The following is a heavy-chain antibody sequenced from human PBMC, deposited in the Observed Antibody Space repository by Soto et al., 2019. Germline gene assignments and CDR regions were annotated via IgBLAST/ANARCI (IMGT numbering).Heavy chain of an antibody. D-gene: IGHD3-16*01. V-gene: IGHV3-21*01. CDR2: ISSSSSYI. Sequence: GGSLRLSCAASGSTFSSYSMNWVRQAPGKGLEWVSSISSSSSYIYYADSVKGRFTISRDNAKNSLYLQMNSLRAEDTAVYYCARAHYDYIWGSPAPLYYFDYWGQGTLVTVSS. CDR3: ARAHYDYIWGSPAPLYYFDY. J-gene: IGHJ4*02. CDR1: GSTFSSYS.